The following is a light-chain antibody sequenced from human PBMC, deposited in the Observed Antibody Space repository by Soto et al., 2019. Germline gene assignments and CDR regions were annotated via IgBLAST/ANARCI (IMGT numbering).Light chain of an antibody. CDR3: QQYSVYWT. V-gene: IGKV1-5*01. CDR2: DAS. CDR1: QSVSTR. J-gene: IGKJ1*01. Sequence: IRMTQSPSSLSASTGDRVTITCRASQSVSTRLAWYQQKPGKAPKVLIYDASSWAGGVTSRFTGSGPGPELHLTINSLQPDDFATHDCQQYSVYWTFGQGTKVDI.